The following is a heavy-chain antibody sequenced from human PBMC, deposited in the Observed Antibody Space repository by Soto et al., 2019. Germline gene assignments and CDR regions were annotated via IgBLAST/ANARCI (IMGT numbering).Heavy chain of an antibody. V-gene: IGHV4-59*01. Sequence: LTCTVSGGSISSYYWSWIRQPPGKGLEWIGYIYYSGSTNYNPSLKSRVTISVDTSKNQFSLKLSSVTAADTAVYYCARAQEGRYYYYYGMDVWGQGTTVTVSS. J-gene: IGHJ6*02. CDR3: ARAQEGRYYYYYGMDV. CDR1: GGSISSYY. CDR2: IYYSGST.